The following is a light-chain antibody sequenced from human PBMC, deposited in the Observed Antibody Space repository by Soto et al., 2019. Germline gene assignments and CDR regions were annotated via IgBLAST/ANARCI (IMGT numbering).Light chain of an antibody. J-gene: IGKJ1*01. V-gene: IGKV3-20*01. CDR3: QQYGRP. CDR2: GAS. Sequence: EIVLTQSPGTLSLSPGERATLSCRASQSVSSYLAWYQQKPGQAPRLLIHGASSRATGIPDRFSGSGSGTDFTLTISRLEPEDFGVYYCQQYGRPFGQGTKVDIK. CDR1: QSVSSY.